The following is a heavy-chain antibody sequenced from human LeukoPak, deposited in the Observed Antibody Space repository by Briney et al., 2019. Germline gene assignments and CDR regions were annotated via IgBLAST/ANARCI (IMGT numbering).Heavy chain of an antibody. CDR1: GFTFSNHG. J-gene: IGHJ1*01. D-gene: IGHD3-16*01. CDR3: AKDTRSRYLQD. CDR2: IWYDGSNK. V-gene: IGHV3-33*06. Sequence: PGGSLRLSCAASGFTFSNHGMHWVRQAPGKGLEWVAVIWYDGSNKYYVDSVKGRFTISRDNSKNTLYLQMDSLRAEDTAVYYCAKDTRSRYLQDWGQGTLVTVSS.